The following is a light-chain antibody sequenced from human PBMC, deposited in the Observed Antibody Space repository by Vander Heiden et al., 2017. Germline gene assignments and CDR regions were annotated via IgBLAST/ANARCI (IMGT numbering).Light chain of an antibody. V-gene: IGLV1-47*01. CDR2: RNN. J-gene: IGLJ3*02. CDR3: AAWDDSRSGWV. Sequence: QSVLTQPPSASGTPGQRVTISCSGSSSNTGSNYVYWYQQRPGTAPKLLIYRNNQRHSGVPDRFSGSKSGTSASLAISGLRAEDEADYYCAAWDDSRSGWVFGGGTKLTVL. CDR1: SSNTGSNY.